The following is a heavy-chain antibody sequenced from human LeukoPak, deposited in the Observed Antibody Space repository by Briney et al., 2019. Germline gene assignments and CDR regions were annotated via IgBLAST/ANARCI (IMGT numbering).Heavy chain of an antibody. Sequence: SETLSLTCTVSGGSTSSYYWSWIRQPPGKGLEWIGYIYYSGSTNYNPSLKSRVTISVDTSKNQFSLKLSSVTAADTAVYYCARDNGDYEYSYWGQGTLVTVSS. V-gene: IGHV4-59*01. CDR2: IYYSGST. CDR1: GGSTSSYY. J-gene: IGHJ4*02. CDR3: ARDNGDYEYSY. D-gene: IGHD4-17*01.